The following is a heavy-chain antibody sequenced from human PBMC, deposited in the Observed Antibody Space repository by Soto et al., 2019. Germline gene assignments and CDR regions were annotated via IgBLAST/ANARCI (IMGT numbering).Heavy chain of an antibody. CDR1: GGTFSSSA. D-gene: IGHD3-22*01. V-gene: IGHV1-69*12. CDR3: ARSLNHYDSSGYYPY. Sequence: QVQLVQSGAEVKKPGSSVKVSCKDSGGTFSSSAISWVRQAPGQGLEWMGGINPIFGTANYAQKFQGRVTITADESTTTAYMELSSLRSEYTAVYYCARSLNHYDSSGYYPYWGQGTLVTVSS. J-gene: IGHJ4*02. CDR2: INPIFGTA.